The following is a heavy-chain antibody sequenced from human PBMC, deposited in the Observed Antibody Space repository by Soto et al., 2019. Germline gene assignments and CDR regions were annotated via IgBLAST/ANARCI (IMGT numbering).Heavy chain of an antibody. J-gene: IGHJ5*02. D-gene: IGHD2-2*01. CDR3: ARVPTP. Sequence: SETLSLTCTVSGGSIISYYWSWIRQPPGKGLEWIGYMYNTGSTIYNPSLKSRVTISVDRSKNQFSLKLSSVTAADTAVYYCARVPTPWGQGTLVTVSS. V-gene: IGHV4-59*12. CDR1: GGSIISYY. CDR2: MYNTGST.